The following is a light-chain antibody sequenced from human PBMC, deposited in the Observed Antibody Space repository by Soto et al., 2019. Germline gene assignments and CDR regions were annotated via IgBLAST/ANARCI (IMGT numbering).Light chain of an antibody. J-gene: IGKJ1*01. V-gene: IGKV3-20*01. CDR2: GAS. CDR1: QSVSSSY. Sequence: EIVLTQSPDSLSVSLGERATLSCRASQSVSSSYLAWYQQKPGQAPRLLIYGASNRAAGIPDRFSGSGSGTDFTLTISRLEPEDFAVYYCQQYDSSPRTFGQGTKVDIK. CDR3: QQYDSSPRT.